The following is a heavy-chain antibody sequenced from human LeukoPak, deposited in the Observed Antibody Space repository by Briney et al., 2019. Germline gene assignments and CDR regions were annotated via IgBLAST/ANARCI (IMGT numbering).Heavy chain of an antibody. CDR1: GDSVSSNSAA. CDR2: TYYRSKWYN. V-gene: IGHV6-1*01. Sequence: SQTLSLTCAISGDSVSSNSAAWNWIRQSPSRGLEWLGRTYYRSKWYNDYAVSVKSRITINPDTSKNQFSLKLSSVTAADTAVYYCARSHGYYYDSSGSPLHYFDYWGQGTLVTVSS. D-gene: IGHD3-22*01. CDR3: ARSHGYYYDSSGSPLHYFDY. J-gene: IGHJ4*02.